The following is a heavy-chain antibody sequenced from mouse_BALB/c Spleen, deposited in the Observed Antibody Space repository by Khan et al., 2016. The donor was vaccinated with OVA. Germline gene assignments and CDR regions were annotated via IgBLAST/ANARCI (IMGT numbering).Heavy chain of an antibody. CDR3: ARAGYGGFAF. Sequence: QVQLQQSGPELVKPGASVKMSCKASGYTFTDFLISWVKQRKGQGLEWIGEIYPGSGYTYYNEKFKGKATLTSDKSSNTAYMQLSNLTSEDSAVYFCARAGYGGFAFGGQGTLVTVSA. J-gene: IGHJ3*01. V-gene: IGHV1-81*01. D-gene: IGHD3-2*02. CDR2: IYPGSGYT. CDR1: GYTFTDFL.